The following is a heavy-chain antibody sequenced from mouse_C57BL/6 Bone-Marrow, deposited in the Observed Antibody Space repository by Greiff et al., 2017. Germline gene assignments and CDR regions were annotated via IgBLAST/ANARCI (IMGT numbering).Heavy chain of an antibody. J-gene: IGHJ4*01. CDR2: IYPGSGST. V-gene: IGHV1-55*01. CDR1: GYTFTGYC. CDR3: ERGDYYYYTYAMDC. Sequence: QVQLQQPGAELVKPGASVKMSCKASGYTFTGYCITWVKQRPGQGLEWIGDIYPGSGSTNYNEKFKGKATLTVDTSSSTAYMQLSSLTSEDSAVYYCERGDYYYYTYAMDCWGQGTTVTASS. D-gene: IGHD1-1*02.